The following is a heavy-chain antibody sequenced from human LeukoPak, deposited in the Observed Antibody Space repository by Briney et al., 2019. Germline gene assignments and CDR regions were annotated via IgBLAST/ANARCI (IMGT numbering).Heavy chain of an antibody. J-gene: IGHJ4*02. CDR3: AKDGEWRPAAD. Sequence: GGSLRLSCAASGFTFSSCAMSWVRRAPGKGLEWVSSLTDSGGSTYYADSVRGRFTISRDNSKNTPYLQMNSLRAEDTAVYYCAKDGEWRPAADWGQGTLVTVSS. V-gene: IGHV3-23*01. CDR1: GFTFSSCA. CDR2: LTDSGGST. D-gene: IGHD2-2*01.